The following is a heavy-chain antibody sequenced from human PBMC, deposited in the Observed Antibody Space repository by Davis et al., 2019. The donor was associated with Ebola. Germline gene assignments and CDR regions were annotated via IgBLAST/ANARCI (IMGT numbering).Heavy chain of an antibody. CDR2: IYTACTT. CDR3: ANSDPTDYDFWSGPDY. CDR1: GFSVTSTY. Sequence: GESLKISCTASGFSVTSTYVSWVRQAPGKGLEWVSVIYTACTTRCTDYADPVKGRFTISRDNSKNTLSLQMNSLRDEDTAVYYCANSDPTDYDFWSGPDYWGQGTLVTVSS. V-gene: IGHV3-66*02. J-gene: IGHJ4*02. D-gene: IGHD3-3*01.